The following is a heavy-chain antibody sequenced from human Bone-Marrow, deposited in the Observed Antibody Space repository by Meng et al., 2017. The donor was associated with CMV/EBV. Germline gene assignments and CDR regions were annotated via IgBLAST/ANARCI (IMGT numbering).Heavy chain of an antibody. Sequence: GESLKISCTASGFSFSGSAMHWVRQASGKGLEWVGRIRSKANSYATAYAASVKGRFTISRDDSKNTAYLQMNSLKTEDTAVYYCTRHEEKYSSGWYPEYWGQGTRVTVSS. J-gene: IGHJ4*02. CDR3: TRHEEKYSSGWYPEY. CDR1: GFSFSGSA. D-gene: IGHD6-19*01. V-gene: IGHV3-73*01. CDR2: IRSKANSYAT.